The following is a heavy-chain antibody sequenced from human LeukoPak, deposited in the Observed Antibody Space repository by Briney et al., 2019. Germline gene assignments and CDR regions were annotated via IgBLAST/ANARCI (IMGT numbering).Heavy chain of an antibody. CDR2: ISGSGGST. D-gene: IGHD2-2*01. CDR3: AKDGRYCSSTSCQTLVDY. V-gene: IGHV3-23*01. J-gene: IGHJ4*02. CDR1: GFTFSSYA. Sequence: PGGSLRLSCAASGFTFSSYAMSWVRQAPGKGLEWGSGISGSGGSTYYADSVKGRFTISRDNSKNTLYLQMNSLRAEDTAVYYCAKDGRYCSSTSCQTLVDYWGQGTLVSVSS.